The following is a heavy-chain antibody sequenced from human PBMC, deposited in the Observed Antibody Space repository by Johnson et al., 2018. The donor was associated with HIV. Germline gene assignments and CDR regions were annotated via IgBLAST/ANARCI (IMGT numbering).Heavy chain of an antibody. CDR3: ARGGFMIVVGDAFDI. D-gene: IGHD3-22*01. CDR2: ISYDGSNK. CDR1: RFTFSSYG. V-gene: IGHV3-30*03. Sequence: QEQLVESGGGLVQPGKSLTLSCVASRFTFSSYGMHWVRQAPGKGLEWVAVISYDGSNKYYAASVKGRFTISRDNSKNTLYLQMNSLRAEDTAVYYCARGGFMIVVGDAFDIWGQGTMVTVSS. J-gene: IGHJ3*02.